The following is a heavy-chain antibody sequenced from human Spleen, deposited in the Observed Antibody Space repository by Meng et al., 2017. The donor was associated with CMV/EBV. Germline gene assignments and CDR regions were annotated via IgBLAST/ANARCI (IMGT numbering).Heavy chain of an antibody. CDR3: AKGDYDFWSGYLGRFYYGMDV. CDR2: ISGSGSQI. D-gene: IGHD3-3*01. Sequence: GESLKISCATSGFTFRDYYMSWIRQAPGKGLESVAYISGSGSQIYEADSVKGRFTISRDNSKNRLYMQMNSLRAEDTAVYYCAKGDYDFWSGYLGRFYYGMDVWGQGTTVTVSS. J-gene: IGHJ6*02. CDR1: GFTFRDYY. V-gene: IGHV3-11*01.